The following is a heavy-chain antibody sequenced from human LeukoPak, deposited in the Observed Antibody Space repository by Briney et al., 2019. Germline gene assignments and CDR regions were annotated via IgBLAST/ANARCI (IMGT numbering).Heavy chain of an antibody. CDR2: IDPSDSYT. CDR1: GYSFSIYW. D-gene: IGHD1-26*01. Sequence: GASLQISCKGSGYSFSIYWITWVRQLPGKGLEWMGTIDPSDSYTKYSPSFEGHVTISADKSISTAYLQWSSLKASDIAMYYCARMGPVGVTNVDYWGQGTLVTVSS. J-gene: IGHJ4*02. CDR3: ARMGPVGVTNVDY. V-gene: IGHV5-10-1*01.